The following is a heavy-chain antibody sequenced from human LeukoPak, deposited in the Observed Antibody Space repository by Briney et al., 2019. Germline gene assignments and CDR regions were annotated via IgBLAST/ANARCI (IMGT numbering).Heavy chain of an antibody. CDR2: IYSGGST. D-gene: IGHD2-2*01. Sequence: GGSLRLSCAASGFTVSSNYMSWVRQAPGKGLEWVSVIYSGGSTYYADSVKGRSTISRDNSKNTLYLQMNSLRAEDTAVYYCARDRRCSSTSCYDYWGQGTLVTVSS. J-gene: IGHJ4*02. CDR1: GFTVSSNY. V-gene: IGHV3-66*02. CDR3: ARDRRCSSTSCYDY.